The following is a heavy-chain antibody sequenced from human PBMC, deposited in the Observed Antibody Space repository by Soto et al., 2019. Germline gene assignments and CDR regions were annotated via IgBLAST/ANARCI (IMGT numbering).Heavy chain of an antibody. D-gene: IGHD5-18*01. CDR1: RGSISTYY. CDR2: VYHSGTT. Sequence: SDTLSLTCTVSRGSISTYYWSWIRQPPGKGPEWIGYVYHSGTTNYNPSLESRVTISVDTSKNQFSLKLSSVTAADTAVYYCARRYGSSFDYWGQGTLVTVSS. J-gene: IGHJ4*02. V-gene: IGHV4-59*08. CDR3: ARRYGSSFDY.